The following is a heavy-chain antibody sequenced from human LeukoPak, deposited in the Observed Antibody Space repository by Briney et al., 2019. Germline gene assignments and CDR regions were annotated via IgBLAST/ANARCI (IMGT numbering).Heavy chain of an antibody. CDR1: GFTFSSYS. CDR2: ISSSSSYI. CDR3: ARAGNEYYFDY. Sequence: GGSLRLSCAASGFTFSSYSMNWVRQAPEKGLEWVSSISSSSSYIYYADSVKGRFTISRDNAKNSLYLQMNSLRAEDTAVYYCARAGNEYYFDYWGQGTLVTVSS. V-gene: IGHV3-21*01. J-gene: IGHJ4*02. D-gene: IGHD1-14*01.